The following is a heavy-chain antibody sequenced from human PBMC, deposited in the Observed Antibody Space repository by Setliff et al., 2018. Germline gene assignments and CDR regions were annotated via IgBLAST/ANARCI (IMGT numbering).Heavy chain of an antibody. CDR1: GYGFTSYG. CDR3: ARDTYNPNWYGDRSFEY. CDR2: ISPYNGDT. J-gene: IGHJ4*02. D-gene: IGHD1-1*01. Sequence: GASVKVSCKASGYGFTSYGISWVRQAPGQGLEWMGWISPYNGDTSYTQKLQDRVTMTTDISTSTAFMELRSLTSDDTAIYYCARDTYNPNWYGDRSFEYWGQGTLVTVPQ. V-gene: IGHV1-18*01.